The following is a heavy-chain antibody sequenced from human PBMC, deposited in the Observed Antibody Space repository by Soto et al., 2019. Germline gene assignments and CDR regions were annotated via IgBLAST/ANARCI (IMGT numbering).Heavy chain of an antibody. V-gene: IGHV4-39*01. CDR3: ASPYFSTVTTPARFDY. D-gene: IGHD4-17*01. Sequence: SETLSLTCTVSGGSISSSSYYWGWIRQPPGKGLEWIGSIYYSGSTYYNPSLKSRVPISVDTSKNQFSLKLSSVTAADTAVYYCASPYFSTVTTPARFDYWGQGTLVTVSS. CDR2: IYYSGST. J-gene: IGHJ4*02. CDR1: GGSISSSSYY.